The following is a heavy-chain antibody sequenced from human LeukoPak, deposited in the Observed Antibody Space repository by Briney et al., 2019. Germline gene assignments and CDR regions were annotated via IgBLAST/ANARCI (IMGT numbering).Heavy chain of an antibody. CDR2: ISSSGDTI. CDR3: ARVPRSSRIPIFR. D-gene: IGHD3-3*01. J-gene: IGHJ4*02. V-gene: IGHV3-48*01. Sequence: GGGLRVSCAASGFTLSSYLMHWGREALGKGREWVSYISSSGDTIYYADSVKGRFTISRDKAKNSLYLQLNSLRAEDTAVYYCARVPRSSRIPIFRWGQGTLVTVSS. CDR1: GFTLSSYL.